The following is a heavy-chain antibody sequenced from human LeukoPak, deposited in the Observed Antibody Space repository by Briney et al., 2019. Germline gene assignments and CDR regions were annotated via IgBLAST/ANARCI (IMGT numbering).Heavy chain of an antibody. CDR3: ARESGRGTFDL. J-gene: IGHJ3*01. V-gene: IGHV4-4*02. Sequence: SETLSLTCDVSGASISATNWWTWVRLPPGKGLEWIGEVSHSETTNYSPSLKGRVRLSVDRATNQFSLKLTSVTAADTAVYYCARESGRGTFDLWGQGTMVTVSS. D-gene: IGHD3-10*01. CDR2: VSHSETT. CDR1: GASISATNW.